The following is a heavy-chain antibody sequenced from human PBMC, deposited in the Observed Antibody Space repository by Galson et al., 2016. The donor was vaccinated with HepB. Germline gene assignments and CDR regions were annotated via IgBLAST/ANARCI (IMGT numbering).Heavy chain of an antibody. Sequence: SETLSLTFTVSGASLSSYYWSWIRQPPNKGLEWMGYVYNSGGTRYNPSIQSRVTISEDTSKNEFSLKLSSVTPADTAVYFCARTYYDLWSGYFDYWGQGIPVTVSS. V-gene: IGHV4-59*01. CDR3: ARTYYDLWSGYFDY. J-gene: IGHJ4*02. CDR1: GASLSSYY. CDR2: VYNSGGT. D-gene: IGHD3-3*01.